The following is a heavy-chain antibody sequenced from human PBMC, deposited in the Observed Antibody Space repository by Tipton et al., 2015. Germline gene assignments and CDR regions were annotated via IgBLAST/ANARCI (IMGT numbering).Heavy chain of an antibody. V-gene: IGHV4-4*07. CDR3: ARVGYSNPGIYYYYYGMDV. D-gene: IGHD4-11*01. Sequence: TLSLTCTVSGGSISSYYWSWIRQPAGRGLEWIGLIYTSDSTKYNPSLKSRVTMSVDTSKNQFSLRLSSVTAADTAVYFCARVGYSNPGIYYYYYGMDVWGQGTTVAVSS. J-gene: IGHJ6*02. CDR2: IYTSDST. CDR1: GGSISSYY.